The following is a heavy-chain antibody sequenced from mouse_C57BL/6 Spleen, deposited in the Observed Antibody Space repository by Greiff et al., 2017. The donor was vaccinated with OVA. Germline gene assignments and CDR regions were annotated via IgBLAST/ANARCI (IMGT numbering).Heavy chain of an antibody. V-gene: IGHV1-82*01. CDR3: ARSGSSGYSFAY. J-gene: IGHJ3*01. D-gene: IGHD3-2*02. CDR1: GYAFSSSW. Sequence: VKLVESGPELVKPGASVKISCKASGYAFSSSWMNWVKQRPGKGLEWIGRIYPGDGDTNYNGKFKGKATLTADKSSSTAYMQLSSLTSEDSAVYFCARSGSSGYSFAYWGQGTLVTVSA. CDR2: IYPGDGDT.